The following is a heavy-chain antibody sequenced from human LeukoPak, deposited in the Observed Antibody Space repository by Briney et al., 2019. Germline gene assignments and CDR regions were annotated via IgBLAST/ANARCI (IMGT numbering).Heavy chain of an antibody. CDR1: GGTFSSYA. J-gene: IGHJ4*02. Sequence: GASVKVSCKASGGTFSSYAISWVRQAPGQGLEWMGRIIPILGIANYAQKFQGRVTITADKSTSTAYMELSSLRSEDTAVYYCARDYGDYPMDYWGQGTLVTVSS. CDR3: ARDYGDYPMDY. V-gene: IGHV1-69*04. CDR2: IIPILGIA. D-gene: IGHD4-17*01.